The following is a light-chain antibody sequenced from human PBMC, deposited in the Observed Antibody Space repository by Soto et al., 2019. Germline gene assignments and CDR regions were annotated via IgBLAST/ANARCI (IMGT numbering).Light chain of an antibody. Sequence: IVMTQSAATLSVSPGERATLSCRASQSVGSTYLAWYQQKPGQAPSLLIYGASTRATGVPDRFSGTGSATEFTPTISSLKSEDYAVYYCQQYKSWPPITFGQGTRLEIK. CDR2: GAS. CDR3: QQYKSWPPIT. J-gene: IGKJ5*01. CDR1: QSVGSTY. V-gene: IGKV3-15*01.